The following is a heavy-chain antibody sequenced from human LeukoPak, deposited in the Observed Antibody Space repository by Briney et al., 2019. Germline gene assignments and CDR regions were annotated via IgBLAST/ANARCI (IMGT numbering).Heavy chain of an antibody. V-gene: IGHV3-23*01. Sequence: GGSLRLSCAASGFNFSSYAMSWVRQAPGKGLEWVSGISASGRSTFYGDSVKGRLTISRDNSKNTLYLQMNSLRAEDTAIYYCAKDQRVVPLAYWGQGTLVTVSS. CDR2: ISASGRST. D-gene: IGHD2-15*01. J-gene: IGHJ4*02. CDR1: GFNFSSYA. CDR3: AKDQRVVPLAY.